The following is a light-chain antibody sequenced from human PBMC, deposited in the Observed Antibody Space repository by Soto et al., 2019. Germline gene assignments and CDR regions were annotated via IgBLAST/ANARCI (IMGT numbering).Light chain of an antibody. CDR2: DAS. Sequence: EIVLTQSPATLSLSPGERATLSCRASQSVSSYLAWYQQKPGQAPRLLIYDASNRATGIPARFSGSGSGTDFTLTLSSLEPEDFAVYYCQQRSNWPPFGQGTKVDIK. J-gene: IGKJ1*01. CDR1: QSVSSY. V-gene: IGKV3-11*01. CDR3: QQRSNWPP.